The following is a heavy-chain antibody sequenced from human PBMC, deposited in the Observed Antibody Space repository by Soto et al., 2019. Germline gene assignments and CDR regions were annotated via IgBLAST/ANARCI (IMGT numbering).Heavy chain of an antibody. CDR1: GFTFSSYA. J-gene: IGHJ3*02. D-gene: IGHD2-15*01. CDR2: ISGSGGSK. Sequence: EVQLLESGGGLVQPGGSLRLSCAASGFTFSSYAISWVRQAPGKGLEWVSAISGSGGSKYYADSVKGRFTISRDNSKNTLDLQMNSLRADDTAVYYCARGAYCSGGSCFGRLDIWGQGTMVAVSS. V-gene: IGHV3-23*01. CDR3: ARGAYCSGGSCFGRLDI.